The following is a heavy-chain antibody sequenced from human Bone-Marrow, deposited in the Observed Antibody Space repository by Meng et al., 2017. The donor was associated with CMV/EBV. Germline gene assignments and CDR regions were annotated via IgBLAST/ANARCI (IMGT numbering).Heavy chain of an antibody. V-gene: IGHV1-8*01. CDR1: GYTFTSYD. J-gene: IGHJ4*02. Sequence: ASVKVSCKTSGYTFTSYDINWVRQATGQGLEWMGWMNPNSGNTGYAQKFQGRVTMTRKTSISTAYMELSSLRSDDTAVYYCARAGGYCSSTSCYTPDYWGQGTLVTVSS. CDR3: ARAGGYCSSTSCYTPDY. D-gene: IGHD2-2*02. CDR2: MNPNSGNT.